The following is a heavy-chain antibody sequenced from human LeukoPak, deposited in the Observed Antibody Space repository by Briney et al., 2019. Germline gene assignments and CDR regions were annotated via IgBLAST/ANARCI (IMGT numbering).Heavy chain of an antibody. Sequence: PSETLSLTCTVSGGSISPLYWGWIRQPPGKGLEFIGDIYYSGTTNYNPSLRSRDTLSEDTAKNQFSLKLSAGTAADTAVYYWARGGVAAKYYFDYWGPGTLVTVSS. CDR1: GGSISPLY. CDR2: IYYSGTT. D-gene: IGHD3-10*01. J-gene: IGHJ4*02. CDR3: ARGGVAAKYYFDY. V-gene: IGHV4-59*11.